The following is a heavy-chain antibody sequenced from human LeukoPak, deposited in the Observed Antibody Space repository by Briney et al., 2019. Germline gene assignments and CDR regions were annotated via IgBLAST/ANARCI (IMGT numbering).Heavy chain of an antibody. Sequence: ASVKVSCKASGATFSSYAISWVRQAPGQGLEWMGGIIPIFGTANSAQKFQGRVTITADESTSTAYMELSSLRSEDTAVYYCARSHEVVVVPAAMRPYYYGMDVWGKGTTVTVSS. V-gene: IGHV1-69*13. CDR1: GATFSSYA. CDR3: ARSHEVVVVPAAMRPYYYGMDV. J-gene: IGHJ6*04. CDR2: IIPIFGTA. D-gene: IGHD2-2*01.